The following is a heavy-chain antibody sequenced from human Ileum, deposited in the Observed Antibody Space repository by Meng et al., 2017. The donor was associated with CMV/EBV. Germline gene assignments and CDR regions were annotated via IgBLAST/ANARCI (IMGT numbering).Heavy chain of an antibody. V-gene: IGHV3-53*05. CDR2: INYAGST. Sequence: GESLKISCTTSGSTVNSNYMTWVRQAPGKGLESVSVINYAGSTFYADSVKGRFTISGDNSKNTVYLQMNSLRVEDTAVYYCARSKDYNNSPFDYWGQG. J-gene: IGHJ4*01. D-gene: IGHD3-10*01. CDR3: ARSKDYNNSPFDY. CDR1: GSTVNSNY.